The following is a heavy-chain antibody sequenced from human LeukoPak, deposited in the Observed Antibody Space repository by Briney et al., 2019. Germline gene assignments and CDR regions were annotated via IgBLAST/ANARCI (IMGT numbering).Heavy chain of an antibody. CDR3: ARASTKLPYFDY. Sequence: GGSLRLSCAASGFTFSSYWMSWVRQAPGKGLEWVSSISSSSSYIYYADSVKGRFTISRDNAKNSLYLQMNSLRAEDTAVYYCARASTKLPYFDYWGQGTLVTVSS. D-gene: IGHD2-8*01. CDR1: GFTFSSYW. J-gene: IGHJ4*02. CDR2: ISSSSSYI. V-gene: IGHV3-21*01.